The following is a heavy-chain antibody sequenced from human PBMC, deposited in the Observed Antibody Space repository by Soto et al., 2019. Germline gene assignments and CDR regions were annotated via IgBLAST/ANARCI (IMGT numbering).Heavy chain of an antibody. CDR3: ARENSRISPRLFQH. D-gene: IGHD6-6*01. J-gene: IGHJ1*01. Sequence: QAGGCLRRSCVASGFILSDYAMRWARQAPGKGLEWVALISPAGTNQYYADSAKVRFTISRDNSKNTLYLQMNSLRPEDTGLYYCARENSRISPRLFQHWRQGTLVTVT. CDR2: ISPAGTNQ. V-gene: IGHV3-30-3*01. CDR1: GFILSDYA.